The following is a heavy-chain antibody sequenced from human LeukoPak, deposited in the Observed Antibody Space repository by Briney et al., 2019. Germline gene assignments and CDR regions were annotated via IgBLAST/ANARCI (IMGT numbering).Heavy chain of an antibody. V-gene: IGHV3-53*01. CDR3: ASRATVTTDRFWFDP. Sequence: PGGSLRLSCAASGFTVSSNYVSWVRQAPGKGLKWVSVIYSGGSTYYADSVKGRFTISRDNSKNTLYLQMNSLRAEDTAVYYCASRATVTTDRFWFDPWGQGTLVTVSS. CDR1: GFTVSSNY. CDR2: IYSGGST. J-gene: IGHJ5*02. D-gene: IGHD4-11*01.